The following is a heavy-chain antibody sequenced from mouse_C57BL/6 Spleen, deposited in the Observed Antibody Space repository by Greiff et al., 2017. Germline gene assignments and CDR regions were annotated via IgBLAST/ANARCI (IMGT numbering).Heavy chain of an antibody. D-gene: IGHD2-2*01. CDR3: TTCDLLWLRREDYAMDY. Sequence: VQLQQSGAELVRPGASVKLSCTASGFNIKDDYMHWVKQRPEQGLEWIGWIDPENGDTEYASKFQGKATITADTSSNTAYLQLSSLTSEDTAVYYCTTCDLLWLRREDYAMDYRGQGTSVTVSS. CDR2: IDPENGDT. V-gene: IGHV14-4*01. CDR1: GFNIKDDY. J-gene: IGHJ4*01.